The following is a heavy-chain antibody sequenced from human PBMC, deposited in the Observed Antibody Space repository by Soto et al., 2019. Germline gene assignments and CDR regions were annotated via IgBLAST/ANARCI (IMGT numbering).Heavy chain of an antibody. J-gene: IGHJ4*02. V-gene: IGHV4-34*01. D-gene: IGHD3-22*01. CDR2: INHSGST. CDR3: ARGRRYYYDSSGYSPLNY. CDR1: GGSFSGYY. Sequence: PSETLSLTCAVYGGSFSGYYWSWIRQPPGKGLEWIGEINHSGSTNYNPSLKSRVTISVDTSKNQFSLKLSSVTAADTAVYYCARGRRYYYDSSGYSPLNYWGQGTLVTVSS.